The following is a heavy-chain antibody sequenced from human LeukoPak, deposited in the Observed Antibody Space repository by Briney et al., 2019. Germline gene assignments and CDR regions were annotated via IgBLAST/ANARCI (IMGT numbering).Heavy chain of an antibody. CDR1: GCTFTSYD. V-gene: IGHV1-8*01. CDR2: MNPNSGDT. J-gene: IGHJ4*02. CDR3: ARVSCSMTSCYDY. D-gene: IGHD2-2*01. Sequence: ASVKVSCKASGCTFTSYDINWVRQATGQGLEWMGWMNPNSGDTGYAQKFQGRVTMTRSSSISTAYMELSNLTSEDTAVYYCARVSCSMTSCYDYWGQGTLVTVSS.